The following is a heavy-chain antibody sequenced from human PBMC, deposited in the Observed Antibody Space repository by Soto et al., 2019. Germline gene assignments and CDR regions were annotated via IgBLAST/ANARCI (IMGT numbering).Heavy chain of an antibody. V-gene: IGHV3-21*01. CDR3: ARDPNGDPPGYYYGMDV. Sequence: PGGSLRLSCAASGFTFSSYSMNWVRQAPGKGLEWVSSISSSSSYIYYADSVKGRFTISRDNAKNSLYLQMNSLRAEDTAVYYCARDPNGDPPGYYYGMDVWGQGTTVTVSS. CDR2: ISSSSSYI. D-gene: IGHD4-17*01. J-gene: IGHJ6*02. CDR1: GFTFSSYS.